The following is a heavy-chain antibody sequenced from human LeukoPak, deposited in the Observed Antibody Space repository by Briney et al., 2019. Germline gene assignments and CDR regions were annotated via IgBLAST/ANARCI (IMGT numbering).Heavy chain of an antibody. CDR2: IWFDGSKK. J-gene: IGHJ4*02. CDR1: GFTFSSFG. Sequence: GGSLRLSCAASGFTFSSFGMRWVRQAPGKGLEWVAVIWFDGSKKNYADSVRGRFTISRDNSKNTLYLQMNSLRAEYTGVYYCARPPEDWGQGTLVTVSS. V-gene: IGHV3-33*01. CDR3: ARPPED.